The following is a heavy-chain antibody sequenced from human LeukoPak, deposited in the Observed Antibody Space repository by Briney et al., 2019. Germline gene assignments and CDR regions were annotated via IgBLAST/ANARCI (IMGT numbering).Heavy chain of an antibody. Sequence: ASVKVSCKASGYTFTGCYMHWVRQAPGQGLEWMGWINPNSGGTNYAQKFQGRVTMTRDTSISTAYMELSRLRSDDTAVYYCASGREYCSGGSCYSSDDAFDIWGQGTMVTVSS. CDR3: ASGREYCSGGSCYSSDDAFDI. CDR1: GYTFTGCY. J-gene: IGHJ3*02. V-gene: IGHV1-2*02. D-gene: IGHD2-15*01. CDR2: INPNSGGT.